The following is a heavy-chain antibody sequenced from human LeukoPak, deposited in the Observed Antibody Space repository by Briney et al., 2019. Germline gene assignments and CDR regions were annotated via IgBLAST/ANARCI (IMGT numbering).Heavy chain of an antibody. Sequence: PSQTLSLTCTVSGGSISSGDYYWSWIRQPPGKGLEWIGYIYYSGSTYYNPSLKSRVTISVDTSKNQFSLKLSSVTAADTAVCYCARRPLVLWFGEYYFDYWGQGTWSPSPQ. CDR1: GGSISSGDYY. CDR3: ARRPLVLWFGEYYFDY. J-gene: IGHJ4*02. V-gene: IGHV4-30-4*01. CDR2: IYYSGST. D-gene: IGHD3-10*01.